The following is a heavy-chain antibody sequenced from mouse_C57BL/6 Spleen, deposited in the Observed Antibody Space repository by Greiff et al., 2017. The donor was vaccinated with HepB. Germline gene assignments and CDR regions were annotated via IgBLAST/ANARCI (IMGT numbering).Heavy chain of an antibody. Sequence: QVQLQQPGAELVRPGSSVKLSCKASGYTFTSYWMHWVKQRPIQGLEWIGNIDPSDSETHYNQKFKDKATLTVDKSSSTAYMQLSSLTSEDSAVYYCARKSYDYDGYFDYWGQGTTLTVSS. CDR2: IDPSDSET. CDR1: GYTFTSYW. J-gene: IGHJ2*01. V-gene: IGHV1-52*01. D-gene: IGHD2-4*01. CDR3: ARKSYDYDGYFDY.